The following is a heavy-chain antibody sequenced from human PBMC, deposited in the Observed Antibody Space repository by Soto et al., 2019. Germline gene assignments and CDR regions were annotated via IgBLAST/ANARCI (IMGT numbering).Heavy chain of an antibody. D-gene: IGHD1-20*01. CDR1: GYTFTSYV. CDR2: ISAYNGNT. V-gene: IGHV1-18*01. CDR3: ARDAARGMTDY. J-gene: IGHJ4*02. Sequence: QVQLVQSGAEVKKPGASVKVSCKASGYTFTSYVISWVRQAPGQGLAWMGWISAYNGNTKYAQKLQGRVTMNTDTSTSTAYMELRSLRAHDTAVYYCARDAARGMTDYWGRGTLVTVSS.